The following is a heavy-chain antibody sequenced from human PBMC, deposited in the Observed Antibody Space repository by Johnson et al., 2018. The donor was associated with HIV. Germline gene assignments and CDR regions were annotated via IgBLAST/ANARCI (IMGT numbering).Heavy chain of an antibody. CDR3: ARDSGAPGNDAFDI. D-gene: IGHD1-26*01. J-gene: IGHJ3*02. V-gene: IGHV3-30*04. CDR2: IGFDGTNK. CDR1: GFIFSSYA. Sequence: QVQLVESGGGVVQPGRSLRLSCAASGFIFSSYAIHWVRQAPGKGLQWVAVIGFDGTNKYYADSLQGRFTISRDNSKNTLYLQMNSLRPEDTALYFCARDSGAPGNDAFDIWGQGTMVTISS.